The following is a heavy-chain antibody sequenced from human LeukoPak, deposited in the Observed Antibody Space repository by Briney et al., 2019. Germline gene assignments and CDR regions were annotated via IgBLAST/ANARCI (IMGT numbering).Heavy chain of an antibody. CDR3: ARVDTMIVVVISSPFDY. CDR1: GGTFSSYA. Sequence: ASVKVSCKASGGTFSSYAISWVRQAPGQGLEWMGGIIPIFGTANYAQKFQGRVTITADKSTSTAYMELRSLRSDDTAVYYCARVDTMIVVVISSPFDYWGQGTLVTVSS. D-gene: IGHD3-22*01. J-gene: IGHJ4*02. V-gene: IGHV1-69*06. CDR2: IIPIFGTA.